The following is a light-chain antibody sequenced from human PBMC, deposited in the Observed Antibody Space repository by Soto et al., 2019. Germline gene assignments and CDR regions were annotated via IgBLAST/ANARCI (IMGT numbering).Light chain of an antibody. Sequence: QSVLTQPASVSGSPGQSITISCTGTSSDVGGYNFVSWYQQHPGQAPKVIIPEVTKRPSGVSNRFSGSKSGNTASLTISGLQAEDEADYYCSSLTSSITYVFGTGTKV. CDR2: EVT. CDR1: SSDVGGYNF. J-gene: IGLJ1*01. V-gene: IGLV2-14*01. CDR3: SSLTSSITYV.